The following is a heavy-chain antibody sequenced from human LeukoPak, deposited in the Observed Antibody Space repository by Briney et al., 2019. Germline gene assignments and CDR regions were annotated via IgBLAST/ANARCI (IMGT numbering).Heavy chain of an antibody. Sequence: GGSLRLSCVASGFTFSSYAMSWVRQAPGKGLEWVSAISGSGGSTYYADSVKGRFTISRDNSKNTLYLQMNSLRAEDTAVYYCANSWGYYDILTGYQLYYYYGMDVWGQGTTVTVSS. J-gene: IGHJ6*02. CDR3: ANSWGYYDILTGYQLYYYYGMDV. D-gene: IGHD3-9*01. CDR1: GFTFSSYA. V-gene: IGHV3-23*01. CDR2: ISGSGGST.